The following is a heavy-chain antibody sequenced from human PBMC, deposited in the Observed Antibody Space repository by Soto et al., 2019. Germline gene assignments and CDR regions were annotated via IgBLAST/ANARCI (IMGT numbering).Heavy chain of an antibody. CDR3: ARESEAVAGTEFDY. CDR1: GYTFTDYY. CDR2: LNPNTGGI. J-gene: IGHJ4*02. Sequence: ASVKVSCKTSGYTFTDYYIHWVRQAPGQGLERMGWLNPNTGGINYAQRFQGWVTMTRDTSISTAYMELSRLKSDDTAVYYCARESEAVAGTEFDYWGQGTPVTVSS. V-gene: IGHV1-2*04. D-gene: IGHD6-19*01.